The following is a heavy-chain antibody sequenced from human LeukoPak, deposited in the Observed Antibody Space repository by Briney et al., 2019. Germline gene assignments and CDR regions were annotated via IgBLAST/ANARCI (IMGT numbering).Heavy chain of an antibody. CDR2: ISSSSSYI. Sequence: GGSLRLSCAASGFTFSSYSVNWVRQAPGKGLEWVSSISSSSSYIYYADSVKGRFTISRDNAKNSLYLQMNSLRAEDTAVYYCATLRIYYYMDVWGKGTTVTVSS. V-gene: IGHV3-21*01. D-gene: IGHD1-14*01. CDR1: GFTFSSYS. CDR3: ATLRIYYYMDV. J-gene: IGHJ6*03.